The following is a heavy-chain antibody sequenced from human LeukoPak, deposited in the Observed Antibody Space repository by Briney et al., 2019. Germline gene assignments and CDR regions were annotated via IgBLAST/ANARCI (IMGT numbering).Heavy chain of an antibody. Sequence: GGSLRLSCAVSGFTFRNYWMTWVRRAPGKGQEWVANIKQDGSEKYYEDSVRGRFTISSDNSQTSLYLQMDTLRVEDTAVYCCASEGQLVRQYIYWGQGTRVIVSS. CDR3: ASEGQLVRQYIY. J-gene: IGHJ4*02. V-gene: IGHV3-7*01. D-gene: IGHD6-6*01. CDR2: IKQDGSEK. CDR1: GFTFRNYW.